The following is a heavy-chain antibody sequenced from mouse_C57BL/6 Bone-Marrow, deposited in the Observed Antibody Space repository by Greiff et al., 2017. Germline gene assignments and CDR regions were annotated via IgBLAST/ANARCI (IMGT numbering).Heavy chain of an antibody. CDR2: IWSGGST. CDR3: ARRGDYDVLFDD. Sequence: VQLQESGPGLVQPSQSLSITCTVSGFSLTSYGVHWVRQSPGKGLEWLGVIWSGGSTDYNAAFISRLSISKDNSKSQVFFKMNSLQADDTAIYYCARRGDYDVLFDDWGQGTTLTVSS. J-gene: IGHJ2*01. V-gene: IGHV2-2*01. D-gene: IGHD2-4*01. CDR1: GFSLTSYG.